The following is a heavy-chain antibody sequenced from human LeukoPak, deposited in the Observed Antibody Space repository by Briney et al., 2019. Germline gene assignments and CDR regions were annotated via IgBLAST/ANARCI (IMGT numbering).Heavy chain of an antibody. V-gene: IGHV5-51*01. D-gene: IGHD3-16*02. CDR2: MYPGDSDA. CDR3: ARQQGDLSLIDY. CDR1: GYSFTSYW. J-gene: IGHJ4*02. Sequence: GESLKISRKGSGYSFTSYWIGWVRQMPGKGLEWVGIMYPGDSDARYSPSFQGQVTISADKSISTAYLQSSTLKASDTAMYYCARQQGDLSLIDYWGQGTLVTVSS.